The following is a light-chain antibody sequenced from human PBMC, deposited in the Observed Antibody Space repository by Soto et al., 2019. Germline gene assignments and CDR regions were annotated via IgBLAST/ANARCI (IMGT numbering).Light chain of an antibody. CDR3: QQSYSTPIT. V-gene: IGKV1-39*01. CDR1: QSISSY. J-gene: IGKJ5*01. CDR2: AAS. Sequence: DIQMTQSPSSLSASVGDRVTITCRASQSISSYLNWYPQNPGKAPKLLIYAASRLQSGIPSRFSGSGSGTVFTLTISSLQPEDVATYYWQQSYSTPITFGQGTRLEIK.